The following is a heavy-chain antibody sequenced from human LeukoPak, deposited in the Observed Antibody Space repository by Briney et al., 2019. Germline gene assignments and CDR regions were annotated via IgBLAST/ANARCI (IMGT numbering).Heavy chain of an antibody. J-gene: IGHJ4*02. CDR2: IHHTGST. Sequence: SETLSLTCTVSGYSISSGYYWGWIRQPPGKGLEWIGNIHHTGSTYNNPSLKSRVTISVDTSENQFSLKLNSVTAADTAVYFCASDAPGLLGYWGQGTLVTVSS. CDR1: GYSISSGYY. V-gene: IGHV4-38-2*02. D-gene: IGHD2-15*01. CDR3: ASDAPGLLGY.